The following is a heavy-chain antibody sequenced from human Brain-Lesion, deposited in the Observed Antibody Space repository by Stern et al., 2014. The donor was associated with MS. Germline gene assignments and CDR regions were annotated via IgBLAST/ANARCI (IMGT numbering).Heavy chain of an antibody. CDR2: IFPRDSNT. CDR1: GYLFDDYW. CDR3: ARSPATPSGYDRFDY. D-gene: IGHD5-12*01. Sequence: EMQLVESGAEVKKPGESLKISCEASGYLFDDYWIGWVRQMSGRGLELVAIIFPRDSNTRYSPSVQGQVTISAAKSISTAYLQWRSLRAADPAIYYCARSPATPSGYDRFDYWGQGALVTVSS. V-gene: IGHV5-51*03. J-gene: IGHJ4*02.